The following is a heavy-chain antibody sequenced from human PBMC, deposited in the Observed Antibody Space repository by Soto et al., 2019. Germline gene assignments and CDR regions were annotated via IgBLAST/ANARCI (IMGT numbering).Heavy chain of an antibody. J-gene: IGHJ6*02. CDR1: SGSMNSYY. CDR2: IYYSGST. V-gene: IGHV4-59*08. CDR3: ARQGMEYQLLLYYYSMDV. D-gene: IGHD2-2*01. Sequence: SETLSLTCTVSSGSMNSYYWSWIRQPPGKGLEWIGYIYYSGSTNYNPSLKSRVTISVDTSKNQFSLKLSSVTAADTAVYYCARQGMEYQLLLYYYSMDVWGQGTTVTVSS.